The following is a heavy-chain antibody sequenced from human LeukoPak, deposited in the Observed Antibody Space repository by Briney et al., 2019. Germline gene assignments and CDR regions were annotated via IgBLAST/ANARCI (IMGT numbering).Heavy chain of an antibody. V-gene: IGHV4-59*01. CDR1: GGSISSYY. D-gene: IGHD3-10*01. J-gene: IGHJ6*02. CDR2: IYYSGST. Sequence: SETLSLTCSVSGGSISSYYWSWIRQPPGKGLEWIGYIYYSGSTNYNPSLKSRVTISVDTSKNQFSLKVTSVTAADTAVYYCARDTYYYDSGSFVDGMDVWGQGTTVIVSS. CDR3: ARDTYYYDSGSFVDGMDV.